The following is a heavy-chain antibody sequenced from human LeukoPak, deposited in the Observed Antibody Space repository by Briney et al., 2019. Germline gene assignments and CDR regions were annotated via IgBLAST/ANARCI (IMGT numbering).Heavy chain of an antibody. D-gene: IGHD3-10*01. Sequence: PSETLSLTCTVSGGSISSYYWSWIRQPPGKGLEWIGYIYYSGSTNYNPSLKSRVTISVDTSKNQFSLKLSSVAAADTAVYYCARRRFGEFLFDYWGQGTLVTVSS. V-gene: IGHV4-59*01. CDR3: ARRRFGEFLFDY. CDR1: GGSISSYY. CDR2: IYYSGST. J-gene: IGHJ4*02.